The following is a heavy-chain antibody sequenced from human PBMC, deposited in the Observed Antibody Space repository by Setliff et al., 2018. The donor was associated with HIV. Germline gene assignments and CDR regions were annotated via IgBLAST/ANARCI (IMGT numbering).Heavy chain of an antibody. Sequence: GTLSLTCAVSGGSISTNNWWTWVRQSPGKGLEWIGDIYHSGTRYYNPSLKSRVTMSLDKSKNQFSLKLSSVTAADTAVYFCVRHSGSYPPLFWGQGTLVTVSS. V-gene: IGHV4-4*01. J-gene: IGHJ4*02. CDR2: IYHSGTR. CDR3: VRHSGSYPPLF. D-gene: IGHD1-26*01. CDR1: GGSISTNNW.